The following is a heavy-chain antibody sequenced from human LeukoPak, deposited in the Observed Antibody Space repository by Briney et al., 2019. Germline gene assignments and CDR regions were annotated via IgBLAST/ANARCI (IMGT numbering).Heavy chain of an antibody. V-gene: IGHV1-2*02. CDR3: ARVVAVAGTSGWFDP. D-gene: IGHD6-19*01. CDR2: INPNSGGT. CDR1: GYTFTSYY. Sequence: ASVKVSCKASGYTFTSYYMHWVRQAPGQGLEWMGWINPNSGGTNYAQKFQGRVTMTRDTSISTAYMELSRLRSDDTAVYYCARVVAVAGTSGWFDPWGQGTLVTVSS. J-gene: IGHJ5*02.